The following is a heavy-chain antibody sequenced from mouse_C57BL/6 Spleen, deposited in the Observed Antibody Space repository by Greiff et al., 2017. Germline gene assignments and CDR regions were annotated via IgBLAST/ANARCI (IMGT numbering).Heavy chain of an antibody. CDR3: ARGAVNYAMDY. CDR1: GYTFTDYY. J-gene: IGHJ4*01. CDR2: INPNNGGT. V-gene: IGHV1-26*01. Sequence: EVQLQQSGPELVKISCKASGYTFTDYYMNWVKQSHGKSLEWIGDINPNNGGTSYNQKFKGKATLTVDKSSSTAYMELRRLTSEDSAVYYCARGAVNYAMDYWGQGTSVTVSS.